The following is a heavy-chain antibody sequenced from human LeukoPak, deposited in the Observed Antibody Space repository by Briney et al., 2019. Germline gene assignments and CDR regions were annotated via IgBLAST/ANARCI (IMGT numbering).Heavy chain of an antibody. D-gene: IGHD6-13*01. Sequence: GGSLRLSCAASGFTFSGYSMNWVRQAPGKGLEWVSSISSSSSYIYYADSVKGRFTISRDNAENSLYLQMNSLRAEDTAVYYCARAIPSSSDPQGAFDIWGQGTMVTVSS. CDR2: ISSSSSYI. V-gene: IGHV3-21*01. CDR3: ARAIPSSSDPQGAFDI. CDR1: GFTFSGYS. J-gene: IGHJ3*02.